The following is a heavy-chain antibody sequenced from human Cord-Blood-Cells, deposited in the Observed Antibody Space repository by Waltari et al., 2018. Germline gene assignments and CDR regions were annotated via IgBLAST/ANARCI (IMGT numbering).Heavy chain of an antibody. J-gene: IGHJ4*02. Sequence: EVQLVESGGGLVQPGGSLRLSCAASGFTFSSYEMNWVRQAPGKGLEWVSYISSSGSTIYYADSVKGRFTISRDNDKNSLYLQMNSLRAEDTAVYYCAREGRVGATFDYWGQGTLVTVSS. D-gene: IGHD1-26*01. V-gene: IGHV3-48*03. CDR1: GFTFSSYE. CDR3: AREGRVGATFDY. CDR2: ISSSGSTI.